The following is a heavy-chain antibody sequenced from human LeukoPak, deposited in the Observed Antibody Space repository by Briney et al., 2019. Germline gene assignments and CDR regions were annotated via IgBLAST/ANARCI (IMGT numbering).Heavy chain of an antibody. CDR2: ISNNGGYT. Sequence: GGSLRLSCAASGFTFSSSAMSWVRQAPGKGLEWVSAISNNGGYTYYADSVQGRFTISRDNSKSTLCLQMNSLRAEDTAVYYCVKQLGYCSDGSCYFPYWGREPWSPSPQ. V-gene: IGHV3-23*01. D-gene: IGHD2-15*01. J-gene: IGHJ4*02. CDR3: VKQLGYCSDGSCYFPY. CDR1: GFTFSSSA.